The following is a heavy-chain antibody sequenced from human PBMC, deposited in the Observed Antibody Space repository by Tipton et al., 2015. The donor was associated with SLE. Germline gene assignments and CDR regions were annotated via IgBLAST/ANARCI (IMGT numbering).Heavy chain of an antibody. Sequence: TLSLTCTVSGGSISSYYWSWIRQPPGKGLEWIGYIHHGGTTNYNPSLQSRVSISRDPSKNQFSLKLSSVSAADTAVYYCARGSLGRHYDIVTGHTYYYFYYMDVWGKGTTVTVSS. J-gene: IGHJ6*03. CDR1: GGSISSYY. CDR3: ARGSLGRHYDIVTGHTYYYFYYMDV. V-gene: IGHV4-59*01. CDR2: IHHGGTT. D-gene: IGHD3-9*01.